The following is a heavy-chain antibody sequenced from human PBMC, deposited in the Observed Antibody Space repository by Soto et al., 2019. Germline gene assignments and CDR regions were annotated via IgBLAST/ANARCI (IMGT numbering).Heavy chain of an antibody. J-gene: IGHJ5*02. CDR3: VRDGTKTLRDWFDP. CDR2: IYATGTT. D-gene: IGHD1-1*01. CDR1: GGSVSSGSYY. V-gene: IGHV4-61*10. Sequence: KPSETLSLTCTVSGGSVSSGSYYWSWIRKSAGKGLEWIGCIYATGTTDYNPSLKSRVMMSVDTSKKQFSLKLRSVTAADTAVYYCVRDGTKTLRDWFDPWGQGISVTVSS.